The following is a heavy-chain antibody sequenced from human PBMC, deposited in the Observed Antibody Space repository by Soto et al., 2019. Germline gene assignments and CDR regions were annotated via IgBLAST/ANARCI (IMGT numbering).Heavy chain of an antibody. CDR2: IYYSGST. J-gene: IGHJ6*02. CDR1: GGSISSYY. V-gene: IGHV4-59*01. CDR3: ARDYGSLGYYGMDV. D-gene: IGHD4-17*01. Sequence: SETLSLTCTVSGGSISSYYWSWIRQPPGKGLEWVGYIYYSGSTNYNPSLKSRVTISVDTSKNQFSLKLSSVTAADTAVYYCARDYGSLGYYGMDVWGQGTTVTVSS.